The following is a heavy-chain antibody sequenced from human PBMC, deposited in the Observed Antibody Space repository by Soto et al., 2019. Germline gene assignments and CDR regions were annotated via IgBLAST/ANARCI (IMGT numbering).Heavy chain of an antibody. Sequence: GGSLRLSCTASGFTFGDYAMSWFRQAPGKGLEWVGFIRSKAYGGTTEYAASVKGRFTISRDDSKSIVYLQMNSLKTEDTAVYYCTRDVIGWFGELSHYYYMDVWGKGTTVTVSS. V-gene: IGHV3-49*03. D-gene: IGHD3-10*01. CDR1: GFTFGDYA. J-gene: IGHJ6*03. CDR2: IRSKAYGGTT. CDR3: TRDVIGWFGELSHYYYMDV.